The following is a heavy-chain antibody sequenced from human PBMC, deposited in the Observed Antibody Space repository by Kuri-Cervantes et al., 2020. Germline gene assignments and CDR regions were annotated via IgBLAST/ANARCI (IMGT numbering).Heavy chain of an antibody. CDR2: ITPFNGNT. CDR1: GYTFTYRY. D-gene: IGHD1-26*01. V-gene: IGHV1-45*02. CDR3: AAESVYSGSRAAVD. Sequence: SVKVSCKASGYTFTYRYLHWVRQAPGQALEWMGWITPFNGNTNYAQKFQDRVTITRDGSMSTAYMELSSLRSEDTAVYYCAAESVYSGSRAAVDWGQGTLVTVSS. J-gene: IGHJ4*02.